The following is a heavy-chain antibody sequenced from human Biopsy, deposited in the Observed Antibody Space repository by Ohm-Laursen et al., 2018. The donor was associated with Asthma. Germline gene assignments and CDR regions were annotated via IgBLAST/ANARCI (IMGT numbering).Heavy chain of an antibody. CDR3: AGFCSGGNCPDH. D-gene: IGHD2-15*01. CDR1: GVSIRNYY. CDR2: IHYSGST. V-gene: IGHV4-59*01. J-gene: IGHJ4*02. Sequence: GTLSLTCTVSGVSIRNYYWTWIRQPPGKGLEWIGNIHYSGSTYSNPSLKSRVTISVDTSKKQISLRLSSVIAADTAVYYCAGFCSGGNCPDHWGQGTLVTVSS.